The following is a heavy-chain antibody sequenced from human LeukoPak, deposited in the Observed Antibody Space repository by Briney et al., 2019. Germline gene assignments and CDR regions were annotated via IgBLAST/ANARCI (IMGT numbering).Heavy chain of an antibody. Sequence: GGSLRLSCAASGFTFSSYAMSWVRQAPGKGLEWVSSISSSSSYIYYADSVKGRFTISRDNAKNSLYLQMNSLRAEDTAVYYCARGDDFWSGPNFDYWGQGTLVTVSS. D-gene: IGHD3-3*01. V-gene: IGHV3-21*01. J-gene: IGHJ4*02. CDR2: ISSSSSYI. CDR1: GFTFSSYA. CDR3: ARGDDFWSGPNFDY.